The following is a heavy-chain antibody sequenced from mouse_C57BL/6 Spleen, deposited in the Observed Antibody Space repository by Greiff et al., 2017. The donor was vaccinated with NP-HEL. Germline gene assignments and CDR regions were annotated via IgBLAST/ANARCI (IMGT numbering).Heavy chain of an antibody. Sequence: VKLMESGAELVRPGASVTLSCKASGYTFTDYEMHWVKQTPVHGLEWIGAIDPETGGTAYNQKFKGKAILTADKSSSTAYMELRSLTSEDSAVYYCTSYGSSYGDWYFDVWGTGTTVTVSS. V-gene: IGHV1-15*01. D-gene: IGHD1-1*01. J-gene: IGHJ1*03. CDR1: GYTFTDYE. CDR3: TSYGSSYGDWYFDV. CDR2: IDPETGGT.